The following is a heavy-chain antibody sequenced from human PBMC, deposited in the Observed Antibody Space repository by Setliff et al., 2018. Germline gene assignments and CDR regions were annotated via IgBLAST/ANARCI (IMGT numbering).Heavy chain of an antibody. D-gene: IGHD2-15*01. Sequence: SETLSLTCTVSGGSVSNSGFFWGWLRQAPGKGLEWIGNIYDSGSSNYNASLKSRLIITRDTSKNQISLQLTSVTAADTAVYYCGRGFSRIEGWGNWFDPWGQGILVTVSS. CDR2: IYDSGSS. CDR3: GRGFSRIEGWGNWFDP. V-gene: IGHV4-39*01. CDR1: GGSVSNSGFF. J-gene: IGHJ5*02.